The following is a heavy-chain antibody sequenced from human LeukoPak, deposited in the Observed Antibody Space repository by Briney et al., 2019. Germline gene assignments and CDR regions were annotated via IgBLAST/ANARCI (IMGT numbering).Heavy chain of an antibody. D-gene: IGHD2-2*01. J-gene: IGHJ4*02. CDR2: IYYTGST. V-gene: IGHV4-59*01. Sequence: SETPSLTCTVSVGSIDSYYWSWIRQPPGKGLEWIGYIYYTGSTEYHPSLKSRVTISLDTSKNQFSLKLTSVTAADTAVYYCARVYQSAEYYFDYWGQGNLVSVSS. CDR3: ARVYQSAEYYFDY. CDR1: VGSIDSYY.